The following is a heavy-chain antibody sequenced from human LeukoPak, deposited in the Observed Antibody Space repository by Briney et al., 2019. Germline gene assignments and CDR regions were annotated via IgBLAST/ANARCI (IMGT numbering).Heavy chain of an antibody. CDR3: AKILPGGHFDH. J-gene: IGHJ4*02. CDR1: GGSLSPDC. CDR2: IHYTGTT. V-gene: IGHV4-59*08. D-gene: IGHD1-26*01. Sequence: SETLSLTCTVSGGSLSPDCWTWIRQPPGKRLEWIGSIHYTGTTDYNPSLKSRVTISVDTSRSRFSLKLSSVTAADTAMYSCAKILPGGHFDHWGQGALVTVSS.